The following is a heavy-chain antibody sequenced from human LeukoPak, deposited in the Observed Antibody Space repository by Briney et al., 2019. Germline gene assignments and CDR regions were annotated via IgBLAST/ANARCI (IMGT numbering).Heavy chain of an antibody. J-gene: IGHJ4*02. CDR3: ATSASIAAAGTFDY. CDR1: GGSINSGSYY. D-gene: IGHD6-13*01. V-gene: IGHV4-61*02. CDR2: IYTSGST. Sequence: SETLSLTCTVSGGSINSGSYYWSWIRQPAGKGLEWIGRIYTSGSTNYNPSLKSRVTISVDTSKNQFSLKLSSVTAADTAVYYCATSASIAAAGTFDYWGQGTLVTVSS.